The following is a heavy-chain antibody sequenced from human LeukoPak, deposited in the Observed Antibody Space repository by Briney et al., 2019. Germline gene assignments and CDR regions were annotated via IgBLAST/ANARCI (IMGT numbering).Heavy chain of an antibody. D-gene: IGHD3-10*01. CDR2: ISGSDGST. CDR3: GRFGDEAAVDG. CDR1: GFTFSSYA. Sequence: GGSLRLSCAASGFTFSSYAMTWVRQAPDKGLEWVSAISGSDGSTYYADSVRGRFTISRDDSQNTLYLQMNSLRAEDTALYYCGRFGDEAAVDGWGQGTLVIVS. J-gene: IGHJ4*02. V-gene: IGHV3-23*01.